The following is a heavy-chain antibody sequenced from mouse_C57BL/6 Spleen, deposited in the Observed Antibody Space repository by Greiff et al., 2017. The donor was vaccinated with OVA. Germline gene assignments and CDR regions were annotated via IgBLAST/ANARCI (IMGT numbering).Heavy chain of an antibody. Sequence: QVQLQQPGAELVMPGASVKLSCKASGYTFTSYWMHWVKQRPGQGLEWIGEIDPSDSYTNYNQKFKGKSTLTVDKSSSTAYMQLSSLTSEDSAVYYCARPALFITTVVFDYWGKGTTLTVSS. V-gene: IGHV1-69*01. CDR3: ARPALFITTVVFDY. CDR1: GYTFTSYW. D-gene: IGHD1-1*01. J-gene: IGHJ2*01. CDR2: IDPSDSYT.